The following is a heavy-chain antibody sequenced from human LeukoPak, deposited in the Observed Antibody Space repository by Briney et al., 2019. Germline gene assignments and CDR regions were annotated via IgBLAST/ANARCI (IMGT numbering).Heavy chain of an antibody. Sequence: PSETLSLTCTVSGGSISSSSYYWGWIRQPPGKGLEWIGSIYYSGSTYYNPSLKSRVIISVDTSKNQFSLKLSSVTAADTAVYYCAREYSGTYSYWGQGTLVTVSS. CDR2: IYYSGST. CDR1: GGSISSSSYY. D-gene: IGHD1-26*01. J-gene: IGHJ4*02. V-gene: IGHV4-39*01. CDR3: AREYSGTYSY.